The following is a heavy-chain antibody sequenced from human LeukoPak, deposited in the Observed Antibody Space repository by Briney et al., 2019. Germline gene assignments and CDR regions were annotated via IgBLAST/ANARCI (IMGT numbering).Heavy chain of an antibody. Sequence: GGSLRLSCAASGFTFSSYWMHWVRQAPGKGLVWVSRINSDGRSTSYADSVKGRFTISRDNAKNTLYLQMNSLRAEDTAVYYCARDQLYCSGGYCYKDYWGQGTLVTVSS. J-gene: IGHJ4*02. CDR1: GFTFSSYW. CDR3: ARDQLYCSGGYCYKDY. D-gene: IGHD2-15*01. CDR2: INSDGRST. V-gene: IGHV3-74*01.